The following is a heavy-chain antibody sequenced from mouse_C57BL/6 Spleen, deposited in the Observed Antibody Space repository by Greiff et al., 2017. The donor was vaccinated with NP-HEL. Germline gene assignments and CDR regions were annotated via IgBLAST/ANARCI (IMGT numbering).Heavy chain of an antibody. Sequence: EVMLVESEGGLVQPGSSMKLSCTASGFTFSDYYMAWVRQVPEKGLEWVANINYDGSSTYYLDSLKSRFIISRDNAKNILYLQMSSLKSEDTATYYCARASSFDYWGQGTTLTVSS. CDR3: ARASSFDY. D-gene: IGHD1-1*01. V-gene: IGHV5-16*01. J-gene: IGHJ2*01. CDR2: INYDGSST. CDR1: GFTFSDYY.